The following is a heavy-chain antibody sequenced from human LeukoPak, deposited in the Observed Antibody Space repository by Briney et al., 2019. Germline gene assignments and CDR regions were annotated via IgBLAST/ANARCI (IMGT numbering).Heavy chain of an antibody. V-gene: IGHV3-21*01. J-gene: IGHJ4*02. CDR1: GFTFSSYS. Sequence: PGRSLRLSCAASGFTFSSYSMNWVRQAPGKGLEWVSSISSSSSYIYYADSVKGRFTISRDNAKNSLYLQMNSLRAEDTAVYYCARDFTVQATDESGSIGYWGQGTLVTVSS. CDR2: ISSSSSYI. CDR3: ARDFTVQATDESGSIGY. D-gene: IGHD5-12*01.